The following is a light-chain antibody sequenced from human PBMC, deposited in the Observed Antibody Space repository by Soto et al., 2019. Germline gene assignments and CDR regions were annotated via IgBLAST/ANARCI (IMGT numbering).Light chain of an antibody. CDR3: QQSYSTPWT. CDR2: AAS. J-gene: IGKJ1*01. V-gene: IGKV1-39*01. CDR1: QSISSY. Sequence: DIQMTQSPSSLSASVGDRVTITCRASQSISSYLTWYQQKPGKAPKLLIYAASSLQSCVPSRFSGSGSGTDFTLTISIRQTEDFATYYCQQSYSTPWTFVQGTQVEIK.